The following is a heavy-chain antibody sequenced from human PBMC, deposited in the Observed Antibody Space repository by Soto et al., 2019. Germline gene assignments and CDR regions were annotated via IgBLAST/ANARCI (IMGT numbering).Heavy chain of an antibody. Sequence: ASVKVSCKASGYTFTGYYMHWVRQAPGQGLEWMGWINPNSGDTNYAQKFQGRVTMTRDTSISTAYMELSRLRSDDTAVYYCASGYCSSTSCYSFDYWGQGTLVTVSS. D-gene: IGHD2-2*01. J-gene: IGHJ4*02. CDR1: GYTFTGYY. V-gene: IGHV1-2*02. CDR2: INPNSGDT. CDR3: ASGYCSSTSCYSFDY.